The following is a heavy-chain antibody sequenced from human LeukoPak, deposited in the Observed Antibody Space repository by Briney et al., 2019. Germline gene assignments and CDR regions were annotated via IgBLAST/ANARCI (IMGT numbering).Heavy chain of an antibody. J-gene: IGHJ4*02. CDR1: GYTFTSYY. Sequence: ASVKVSCKASGYTFTSYYMHWVRQAPGQGLEWMGIVNPSGGSTSYAQKFQGRVTMTRDTSTSTVYMELSSLRSEDTAVYYCARDEGKVVVVPAFPDYWGQGTLVTVSS. CDR3: ARDEGKVVVVPAFPDY. V-gene: IGHV1-46*03. D-gene: IGHD2-2*01. CDR2: VNPSGGST.